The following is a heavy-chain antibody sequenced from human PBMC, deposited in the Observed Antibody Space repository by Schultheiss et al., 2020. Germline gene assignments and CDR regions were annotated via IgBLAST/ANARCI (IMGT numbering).Heavy chain of an antibody. V-gene: IGHV4-39*07. CDR3: ARYYSPSGYFDY. J-gene: IGHJ4*02. D-gene: IGHD1-26*01. CDR1: GGSISSSSYY. CDR2: INHSGST. Sequence: SETLSLTCTVSGGSISSSSYYWGWIRQPPGKGLEWIGEINHSGSTNYNPSLKSRVTISVDTSKNQFSLKLSSVTAADTAVYFCARYYSPSGYFDYWGQGTLVTVSS.